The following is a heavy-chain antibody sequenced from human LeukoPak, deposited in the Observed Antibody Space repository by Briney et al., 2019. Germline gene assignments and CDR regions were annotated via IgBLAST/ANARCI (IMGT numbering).Heavy chain of an antibody. CDR2: IIPIFGTA. J-gene: IGHJ4*02. Sequence: ASVKVSCKASGGTFSSYAISWVRQAPGQGLEWMGRIIPIFGTANDAQKFQGRVTITTDESTSTAYMELSSLRSEDTAVYYCAYTRGDYGDYVDDDYWGQGTLVTVSS. D-gene: IGHD4-17*01. CDR3: AYTRGDYGDYVDDDY. CDR1: GGTFSSYA. V-gene: IGHV1-69*05.